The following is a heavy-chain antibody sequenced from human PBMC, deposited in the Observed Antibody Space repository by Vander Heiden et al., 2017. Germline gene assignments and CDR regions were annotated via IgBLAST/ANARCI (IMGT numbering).Heavy chain of an antibody. CDR2: IIPIFGTA. V-gene: IGHV1-69*01. J-gene: IGHJ5*02. CDR1: GGPFSSYA. CDR3: ARVGIKRWFDP. Sequence: QVQLVQSGAEVTKPGSSVKVSCKASGGPFSSYAISWVRQAPGQGLEWMGGIIPIFGTANYAQKFQGRVTITADESTSTAYMELSSLRSEDTAVYYCARVGIKRWFDPWGQGTLVTVSS. D-gene: IGHD2-15*01.